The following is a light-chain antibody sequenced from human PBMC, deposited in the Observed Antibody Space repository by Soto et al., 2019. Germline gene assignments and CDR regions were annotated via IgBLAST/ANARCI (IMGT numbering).Light chain of an antibody. V-gene: IGKV1-39*01. J-gene: IGKJ2*01. Sequence: IQMTQSPSSLSASVGDRVTITCRASQRIGTYLNWYQQRPGKAPRLLISPISTLQRGVPSRFSGSGSGTDFTLTITGLHPEDFATYYCQQSYSTPYTFGQGTKLEIK. CDR3: QQSYSTPYT. CDR1: QRIGTY. CDR2: PIS.